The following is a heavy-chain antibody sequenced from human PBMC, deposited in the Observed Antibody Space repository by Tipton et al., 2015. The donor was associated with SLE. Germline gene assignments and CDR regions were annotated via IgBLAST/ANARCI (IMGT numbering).Heavy chain of an antibody. CDR3: ARDTIGRAFDI. Sequence: TLSLTCTVSGYSISSGYYWGWIRQPPGKGLEWIGSIYYSGSTYYNPSLKSRVTISVDTSKNQFSLKLSSVTAADTAVYYCARDTIGRAFDIWGQGTMVTVSS. CDR2: IYYSGST. CDR1: GYSISSGYY. J-gene: IGHJ3*02. D-gene: IGHD3-9*01. V-gene: IGHV4-38-2*02.